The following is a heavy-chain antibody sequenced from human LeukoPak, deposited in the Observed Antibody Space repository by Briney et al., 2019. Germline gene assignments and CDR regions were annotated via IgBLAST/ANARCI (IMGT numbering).Heavy chain of an antibody. Sequence: KASETLSLTCAVYGGSFSGYYWSWIRQPPGKGLEWIGEINHSGSTNYNPSLKSRVTISVDTSKNQFSLKLSSVTAADTAVYYCARGVSSWGQGTLVTVSS. D-gene: IGHD6-13*01. J-gene: IGHJ4*02. CDR3: ARGVSS. CDR2: INHSGST. V-gene: IGHV4-34*01. CDR1: GGSFSGYY.